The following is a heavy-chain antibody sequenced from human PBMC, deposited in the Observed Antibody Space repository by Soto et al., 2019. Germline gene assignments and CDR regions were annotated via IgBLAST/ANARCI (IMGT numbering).Heavy chain of an antibody. Sequence: QVQLVESGGGLVRPGGSLRLSCVASGFTFGDYYVTWIRQAPGKGLEWVSYINSASDYTNYADSVQGRFTISRDNAKNSLYLQMNNLRPEDAAVYYCARVYYYYYGVDVWCQGTTVTVS. CDR2: INSASDYT. CDR3: ARVYYYYYGVDV. CDR1: GFTFGDYY. J-gene: IGHJ6*02. V-gene: IGHV3-11*05.